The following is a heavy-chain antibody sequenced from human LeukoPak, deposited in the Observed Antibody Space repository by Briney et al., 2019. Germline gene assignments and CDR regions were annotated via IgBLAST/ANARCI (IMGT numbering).Heavy chain of an antibody. CDR2: ISGSGGST. V-gene: IGHV3-23*01. D-gene: IGHD3-9*01. J-gene: IGHJ4*02. Sequence: GGSLRLSCAASGFTFSSYAMSWVRQAPGKGLEWVSAISGSGGSTYYADSVKGRFTISRDNSKNTLYLQMNGLRAEDTAVYYCAANYDILTGYFVYWGQGTLVTVSS. CDR3: AANYDILTGYFVY. CDR1: GFTFSSYA.